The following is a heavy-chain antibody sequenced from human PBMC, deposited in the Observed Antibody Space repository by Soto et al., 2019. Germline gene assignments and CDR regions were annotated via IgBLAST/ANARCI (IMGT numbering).Heavy chain of an antibody. J-gene: IGHJ4*02. Sequence: PGGSLRLSCAASGFTFSSYAMHWVRQAPGKGLEWVAVISYDGSNKYYADSVKGRFTISRDNSKNTLYLQMNSLRAEDTAVYYCARTPQFYYDSSGSLGLPYYFDYWGQGTLVTVSS. V-gene: IGHV3-30-3*01. CDR2: ISYDGSNK. CDR3: ARTPQFYYDSSGSLGLPYYFDY. CDR1: GFTFSSYA. D-gene: IGHD3-22*01.